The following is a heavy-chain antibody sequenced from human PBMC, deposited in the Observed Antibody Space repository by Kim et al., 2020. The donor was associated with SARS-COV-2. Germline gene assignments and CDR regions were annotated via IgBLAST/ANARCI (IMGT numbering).Heavy chain of an antibody. D-gene: IGHD6-6*01. V-gene: IGHV4-59*13. CDR3: ARAIRGSSTLRYYYYYGMDV. CDR2: IYYSGST. CDR1: GGSISSYY. Sequence: SETLSHTCTVSGGSISSYYWSWIRQPPGKGLEWIGYIYYSGSTNYNPSLKSRVTISVDTSKNQFSLKLSSVTAADTAVYYCARAIRGSSTLRYYYYYGMDVWGQGTTVTVSS. J-gene: IGHJ6*02.